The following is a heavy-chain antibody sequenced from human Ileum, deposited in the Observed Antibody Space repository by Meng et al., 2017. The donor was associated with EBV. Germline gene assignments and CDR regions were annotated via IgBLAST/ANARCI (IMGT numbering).Heavy chain of an antibody. CDR3: ARDVGYGIIDQ. Sequence: HLQLQGPGSGLPRASATLPLTCAGSGGSIRSDSWPWIRQPPGKGLEWMGYIYHTGIAYYNASLKSRVTMSVDTSKNQFSLTLTSVTAADTAMYYCARDVGYGIIDQWGQGTLVTVSS. J-gene: IGHJ4*02. CDR2: IYHTGIA. D-gene: IGHD6-13*01. CDR1: GGSIRSDS. V-gene: IGHV4-30-2*01.